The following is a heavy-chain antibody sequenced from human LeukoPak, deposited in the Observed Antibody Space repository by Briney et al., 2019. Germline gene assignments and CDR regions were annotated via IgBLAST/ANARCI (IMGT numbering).Heavy chain of an antibody. D-gene: IGHD3-22*01. J-gene: IGHJ4*02. V-gene: IGHV3-23*01. CDR1: GFTVSDYS. CDR2: ISGSGGYT. Sequence: GGSLRLSCAASGFTVSDYSMSWVRQAPGKGLEWVSAISGSGGYTDYADSVKGRFTISKDNSKNTLYMRMSSLRAEDTAVYYCAKRRYDSSGHFDSWGQGTLGTVSS. CDR3: AKRRYDSSGHFDS.